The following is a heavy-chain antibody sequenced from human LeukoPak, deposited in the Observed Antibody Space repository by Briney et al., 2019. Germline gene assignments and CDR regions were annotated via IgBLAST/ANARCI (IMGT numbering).Heavy chain of an antibody. Sequence: GASVKVSCKASGYTFTSYDINWVRQATGQGLEWMGWMNPNSGNTGYAQKFQGRVTMTRNTSISTAYMELSSLRSEDTAVYYCARGAYYYGSGSYYPVYYGMDVWGQGTTVTVSS. J-gene: IGHJ6*02. CDR2: MNPNSGNT. CDR1: GYTFTSYD. D-gene: IGHD3-10*01. V-gene: IGHV1-8*01. CDR3: ARGAYYYGSGSYYPVYYGMDV.